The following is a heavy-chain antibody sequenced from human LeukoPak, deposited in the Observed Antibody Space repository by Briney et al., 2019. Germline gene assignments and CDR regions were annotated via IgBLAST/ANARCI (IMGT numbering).Heavy chain of an antibody. D-gene: IGHD3-10*01. CDR2: IIPIFGIA. CDR3: ARDFVYYGSGSYYGGPFDY. CDR1: GGTFSSYA. V-gene: IGHV1-69*04. J-gene: IGHJ4*02. Sequence: SAKVSCKASGGTFSSYAISWVRQAPGQGLEWMGRIIPIFGIANYAQKFQGRVTITADKSTSTAYMELSSLRSEDTAVYYCARDFVYYGSGSYYGGPFDYWGQGTLVTVSS.